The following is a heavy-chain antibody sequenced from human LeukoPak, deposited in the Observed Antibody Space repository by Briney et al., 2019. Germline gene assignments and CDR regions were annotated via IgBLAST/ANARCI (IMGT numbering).Heavy chain of an antibody. CDR3: ARDSGSGSMM. CDR1: GGSISSYY. CDR2: IYYSGST. Sequence: SETLSLTCTVSGGSISSYYWSWIRQPPGKGLEWIGYIYYSGSTNYNPSLKSRVTISVDTSKNQFSLKLSSVTAADTAVYHCARDSGSGSMMWGQGTLVTVSS. J-gene: IGHJ4*02. V-gene: IGHV4-59*01. D-gene: IGHD3-10*01.